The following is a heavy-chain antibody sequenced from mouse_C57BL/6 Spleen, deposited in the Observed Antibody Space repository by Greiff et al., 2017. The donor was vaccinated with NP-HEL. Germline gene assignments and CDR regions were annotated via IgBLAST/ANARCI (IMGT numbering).Heavy chain of an antibody. CDR3: AREGDYYGSSY. CDR2: IHPNSGST. J-gene: IGHJ3*01. Sequence: QVQLQQPGAELVKPGASVKLSCKASGYTLTSYWMHWVKQRPGQGLEWIGMIHPNSGSTNYNEKFKSKATLTVDKSSSTAYMQLSSLTSEDSAVYYCAREGDYYGSSYWGQGTLVTVSA. D-gene: IGHD1-1*01. V-gene: IGHV1-64*01. CDR1: GYTLTSYW.